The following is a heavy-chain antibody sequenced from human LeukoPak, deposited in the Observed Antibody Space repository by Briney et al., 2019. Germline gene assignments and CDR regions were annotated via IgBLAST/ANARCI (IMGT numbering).Heavy chain of an antibody. D-gene: IGHD3-9*01. CDR2: ISYDGSNK. Sequence: PGGSLRLSCSASGFTFTNFAMGWVRQAPGKGLEWVAVISYDGSNKYYADSVKGRFTISRDNSKNTLYLQMNSLRAEDTAVYYCANRMYYDILTGYTHSDYWGQGTLVTVSS. CDR1: GFTFTNFA. J-gene: IGHJ4*02. CDR3: ANRMYYDILTGYTHSDY. V-gene: IGHV3-30*18.